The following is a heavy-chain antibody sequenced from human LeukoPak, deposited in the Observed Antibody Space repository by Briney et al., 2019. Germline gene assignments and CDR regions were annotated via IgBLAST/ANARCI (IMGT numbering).Heavy chain of an antibody. J-gene: IGHJ4*02. D-gene: IGHD2-2*01. Sequence: SVTVSCKASVGTFSSYTISWVRQAPRQGLEWMGRIIPILDLANYAQKFQGRVMITADRSTSTAYMELSSLRSEDTAVYYCARDESCSTATCLSFFDYWGQGTLVTVSS. V-gene: IGHV1-69*04. CDR1: VGTFSSYT. CDR3: ARDESCSTATCLSFFDY. CDR2: IIPILDLA.